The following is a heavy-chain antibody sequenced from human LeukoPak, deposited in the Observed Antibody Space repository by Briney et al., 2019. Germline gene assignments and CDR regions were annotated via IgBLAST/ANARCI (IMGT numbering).Heavy chain of an antibody. V-gene: IGHV1-24*01. Sequence: ASVKVSCKVSGYTLTELSMHWVRQAPGKGLEWMGGFDPEDGETIYAQKFQGRVTMTEDTSTDTAYMELSSLRSEDTAVYYCATGEWLRLRVRDPARPWSSGYYFDYWGQGTLVTVSS. CDR1: GYTLTELS. CDR2: FDPEDGET. J-gene: IGHJ4*02. D-gene: IGHD5-12*01. CDR3: ATGEWLRLRVRDPARPWSSGYYFDY.